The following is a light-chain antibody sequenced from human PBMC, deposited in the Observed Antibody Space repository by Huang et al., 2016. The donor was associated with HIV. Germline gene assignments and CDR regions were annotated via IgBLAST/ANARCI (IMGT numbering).Light chain of an antibody. Sequence: DIQMTQSPLSRSASVGDRVTITCRASQGIRNSLAWYQQKPGKAPKLLVYAASRWESGVPSWFSGSGSGTNFTLTISSLQPEDFATYYCQQYHSSWTFGQGTKVEIK. CDR2: AAS. CDR1: QGIRNS. CDR3: QQYHSSWT. V-gene: IGKV1-NL1*01. J-gene: IGKJ1*01.